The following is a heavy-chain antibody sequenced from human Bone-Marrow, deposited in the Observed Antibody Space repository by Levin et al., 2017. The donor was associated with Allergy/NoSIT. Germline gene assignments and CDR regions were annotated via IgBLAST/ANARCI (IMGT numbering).Heavy chain of an antibody. J-gene: IGHJ4*02. CDR1: GLIFSNYA. V-gene: IGHV3-23*01. CDR2: ISGSGSNT. CDR3: AGYDTSGYHSPFDY. D-gene: IGHD3-22*01. Sequence: GGSLRLSCAASGLIFSNYAMNWVRQAPGKGLEWVSQISGSGSNTHYADSERGRFTFSRDNSNTTEFLQMNSLRADDTAVYYCAGYDTSGYHSPFDYWGQGTLVTVSS.